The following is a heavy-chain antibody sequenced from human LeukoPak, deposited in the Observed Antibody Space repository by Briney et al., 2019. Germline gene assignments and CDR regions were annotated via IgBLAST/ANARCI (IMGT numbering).Heavy chain of an antibody. V-gene: IGHV3-30*18. D-gene: IGHD4-17*01. CDR1: GFTFSSYG. CDR2: ISYDGSNK. Sequence: PGRSLRLSCAASGFTFSSYGMHWVRQAPGKGLEWVAVISYDGSNKYYADSVKGRFTISRDNSKNTLYLQMNSLRAEDTAVYYCAKGGKATVTTSLDYWGQGTLVTVSS. J-gene: IGHJ4*02. CDR3: AKGGKATVTTSLDY.